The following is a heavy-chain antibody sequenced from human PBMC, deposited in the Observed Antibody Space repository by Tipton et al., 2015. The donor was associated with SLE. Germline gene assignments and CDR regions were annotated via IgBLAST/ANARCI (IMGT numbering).Heavy chain of an antibody. J-gene: IGHJ6*03. D-gene: IGHD4-23*01. V-gene: IGHV4-61*02. CDR3: AGETRVVTPTDYFYYMDV. Sequence: TLSLTCSVSGGSISSDIYFWNWIRQPAGKGLEWIGRISTSGSSTYNPTLKSRVSISVDTSKNQVSLRLTSVTAADTAVYYCAGETRVVTPTDYFYYMDVWGKGTTVTVSS. CDR1: GGSISSDIYF. CDR2: ISTSGSS.